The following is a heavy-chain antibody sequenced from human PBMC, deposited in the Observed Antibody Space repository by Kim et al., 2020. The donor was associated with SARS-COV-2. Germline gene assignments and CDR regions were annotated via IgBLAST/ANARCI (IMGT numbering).Heavy chain of an antibody. CDR1: GFTFSSYG. V-gene: IGHV3-33*06. D-gene: IGHD3-16*01. CDR2: IWYDGSNK. J-gene: IGHJ4*01. Sequence: GGSVRLSCAASGFTFSSYGMHWVRQAPGKGLEWVAVIWYDGSNKHYADSVRGRFTVSRDNSKNTLYLQMNSLRAEDTAVYYCAKDLRRSGARGPFDYWG. CDR3: AKDLRRSGARGPFDY.